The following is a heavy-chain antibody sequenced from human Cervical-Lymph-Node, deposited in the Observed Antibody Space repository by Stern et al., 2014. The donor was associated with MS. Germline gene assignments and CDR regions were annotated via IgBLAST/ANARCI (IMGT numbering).Heavy chain of an antibody. D-gene: IGHD5-18*01. V-gene: IGHV3-33*01. CDR1: GFTFSSYG. CDR2: IWYDGSNK. CDR3: ARDYRVQLWFQTDYYYYGMDV. Sequence: VQLVQSGGGVVQPGRSLRLSCAASGFTFSSYGMHWVRQAPGKGLEWVAVIWYDGSNKYYADSVKGRFTISRDNSKNTLYLQMNSLRAEDTDVYYCARDYRVQLWFQTDYYYYGMDVWGQGTTVTVSS. J-gene: IGHJ6*02.